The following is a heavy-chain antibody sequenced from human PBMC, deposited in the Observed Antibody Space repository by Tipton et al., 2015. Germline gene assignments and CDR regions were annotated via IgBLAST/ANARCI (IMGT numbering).Heavy chain of an antibody. J-gene: IGHJ4*02. CDR3: AKAHNMVATGGNY. CDR1: GFTVSSNY. V-gene: IGHV3-53*01. CDR2: IYSGGRT. D-gene: IGHD5-12*01. Sequence: SLRLSCAASGFTVSSNYMTWVRQAPGKGLEWVSVIYSGGRTYYADSVKGRFTISRDSSKNTLYLQMNGLRSEDTAVYYCAKAHNMVATGGNYWGQGTLVTVSS.